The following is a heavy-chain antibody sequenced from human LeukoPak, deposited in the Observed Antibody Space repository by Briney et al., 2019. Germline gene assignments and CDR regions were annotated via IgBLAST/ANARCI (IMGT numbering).Heavy chain of an antibody. V-gene: IGHV5-51*01. CDR1: GYSFTGYW. CDR3: ARLVAAAGYNWFDP. Sequence: GESLKISCKGSGYSFTGYWIGWVRQMPGKGLEWMGIIYPGDSDTRYSPSFQGQVTISADKSISTAYLQWSSLKASDTATYYCARLVAAAGYNWFDPWGQGTLVTVSS. J-gene: IGHJ5*02. D-gene: IGHD6-13*01. CDR2: IYPGDSDT.